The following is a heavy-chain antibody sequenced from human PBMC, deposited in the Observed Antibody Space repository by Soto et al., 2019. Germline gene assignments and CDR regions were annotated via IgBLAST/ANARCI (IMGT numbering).Heavy chain of an antibody. CDR2: ISTGSGEYI. D-gene: IGHD3-16*01. CDR3: AIGYYVVSYLDV. Sequence: EVQLVESGGGLVQPGGSLRLSCTASGFTFSTYSFNWVRQFPGKGLEWVSSISTGSGEYIYHADSVKGRFTTSRDNAKNSVYLQMNSLRAEDTAVYYCAIGYYVVSYLDVWGKGTTVTVSS. V-gene: IGHV3-21*01. CDR1: GFTFSTYS. J-gene: IGHJ6*03.